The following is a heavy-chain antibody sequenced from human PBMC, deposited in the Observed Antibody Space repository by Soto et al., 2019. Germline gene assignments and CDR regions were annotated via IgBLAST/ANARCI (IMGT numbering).Heavy chain of an antibody. CDR1: GGSISSYH. D-gene: IGHD1-26*01. CDR2: VFYTGST. CDR3: ARSYSGTFYGYDT. Sequence: SETLSLTCTVSGGSISSYHWSWIRQSPGKGLEWIGYVFYTGSTKYNPALKRRVTISVDTSKNQFSLKLSSVSAADTGLYYCARSYSGTFYGYDTWGQGILVTV. J-gene: IGHJ5*02. V-gene: IGHV4-59*01.